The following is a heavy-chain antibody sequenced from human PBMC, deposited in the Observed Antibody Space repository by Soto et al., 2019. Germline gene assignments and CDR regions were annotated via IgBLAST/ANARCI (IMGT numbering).Heavy chain of an antibody. CDR2: INPNSGDT. CDR1: GYTFTGYY. D-gene: IGHD1-26*01. V-gene: IGHV1-2*02. J-gene: IGHJ6*02. Sequence: ASVKVSCKASGYTFTGYYVHWVRQAPGQGLEWMGWINPNSGDTYLAQRFQGRVTMTRDTSIGTAYMELRGLTSDDTAEYYCAKGGAIVAAGTRVYLYNAMDVWGQGTTVTVSS. CDR3: AKGGAIVAAGTRVYLYNAMDV.